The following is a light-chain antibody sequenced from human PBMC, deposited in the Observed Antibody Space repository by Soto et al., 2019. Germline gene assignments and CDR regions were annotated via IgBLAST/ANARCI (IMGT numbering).Light chain of an antibody. CDR1: QSVSRY. CDR2: DAS. Sequence: EIVLTQSPATLSLSPGERATLSCRASQSVSRYLAWYQQKPGQAPRLLIYDASNRATGIPARFSGSGSGTDFILTISSLEPEDFATYYCQQYNNWPWTFGQGTKVDIK. J-gene: IGKJ1*01. V-gene: IGKV3-11*01. CDR3: QQYNNWPWT.